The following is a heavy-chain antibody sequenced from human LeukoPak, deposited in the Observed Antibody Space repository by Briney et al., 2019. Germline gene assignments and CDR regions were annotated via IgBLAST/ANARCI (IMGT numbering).Heavy chain of an antibody. CDR1: GFTFDDYA. V-gene: IGHV3-9*03. D-gene: IGHD3-10*01. Sequence: QPGRSLRLSCAASGFTFDDYAMHWVRQAPGKGLEWVSGISWNSGSIGYADSVKGRFTISRDNAKNSLYLQMNSLRAEDMALYYCAKGSYYGSGSRNWYDPWGQGTLVTVSS. CDR3: AKGSYYGSGSRNWYDP. J-gene: IGHJ5*02. CDR2: ISWNSGSI.